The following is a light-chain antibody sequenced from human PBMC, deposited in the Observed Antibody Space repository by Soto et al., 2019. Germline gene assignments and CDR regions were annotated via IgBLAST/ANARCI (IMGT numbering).Light chain of an antibody. CDR1: QSVSNY. CDR2: DAS. Sequence: EIVLTQSPATLSLSPGERATLSCRASQSVSNYLAWYQQKPGQAPRLLIFDASSRATGIPDRFSGSGSGTDFTLTISNLEPEDFAVYYCQQRSNWPTFGQGTKVDIK. CDR3: QQRSNWPT. V-gene: IGKV3-11*01. J-gene: IGKJ1*01.